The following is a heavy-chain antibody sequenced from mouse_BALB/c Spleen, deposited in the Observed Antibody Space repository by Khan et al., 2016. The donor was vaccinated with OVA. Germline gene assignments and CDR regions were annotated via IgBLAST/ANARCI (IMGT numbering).Heavy chain of an antibody. CDR3: DRVIYCDYAYYYAMDY. V-gene: IGHV2-6-7*01. Sequence: VQLQESGPGLVAPSQSLSITCTVSGFSLTGYGVNWVRQPPGKGLEWLGMIWGDGSTDYNSAFISRLSISKDKSKSQDFLKMINVNTEDTARYSGDRVIYCDYAYYYAMDYWGEGTSVTVSS. CDR2: IWGDGST. J-gene: IGHJ4*01. CDR1: GFSLTGYG. D-gene: IGHD2-4*01.